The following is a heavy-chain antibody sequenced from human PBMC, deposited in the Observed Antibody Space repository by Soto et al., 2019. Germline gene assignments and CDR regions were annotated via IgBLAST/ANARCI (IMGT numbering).Heavy chain of an antibody. CDR3: ASSAFGEGNWFDP. D-gene: IGHD3-16*01. CDR1: GDSVNSGAYY. CDR2: IYDSGST. J-gene: IGHJ5*02. V-gene: IGHV4-31*03. Sequence: QVQLQESGPGLVKPSQTLSLTCTVSGDSVNSGAYYWSWVRQHPGKGLEWIGYIYDSGSTYYNPSLKSRVTTSLDTSRNQFSLKLNSVTVADTAVYYCASSAFGEGNWFDPWGQGTLVTVSS.